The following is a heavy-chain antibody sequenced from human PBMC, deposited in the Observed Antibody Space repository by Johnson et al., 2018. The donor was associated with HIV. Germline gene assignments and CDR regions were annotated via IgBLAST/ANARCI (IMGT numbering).Heavy chain of an antibody. Sequence: QVQLVESGGGVVRPGGSLRLSCAASGFTFSSYGMHWVRQAPGKGLEWVAFTQYDGSNIYYADSVKGRFTISRDNSKNTLYLQMNSLRADDTAVYYCANALILDAFNIWGQGTMVTVSS. CDR3: ANALILDAFNI. CDR2: TQYDGSNI. V-gene: IGHV3-30*02. CDR1: GFTFSSYG. D-gene: IGHD2-21*01. J-gene: IGHJ3*02.